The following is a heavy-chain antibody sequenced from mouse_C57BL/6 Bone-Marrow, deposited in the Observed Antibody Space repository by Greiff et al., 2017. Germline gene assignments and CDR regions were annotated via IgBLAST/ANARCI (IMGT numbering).Heavy chain of an antibody. CDR3: TVVVFDY. D-gene: IGHD1-1*01. V-gene: IGHV14-4*01. Sequence: VQLQQSGAELVRPGASVKLSCTASGFNIKDDYMHWVKQRPEQGLEWIGWIDPENGDTEYASKFQGKATITADTSSNTAYLQLSCLTSEDTAVYYCTVVVFDYWGQGTTLTVSS. J-gene: IGHJ2*01. CDR2: IDPENGDT. CDR1: GFNIKDDY.